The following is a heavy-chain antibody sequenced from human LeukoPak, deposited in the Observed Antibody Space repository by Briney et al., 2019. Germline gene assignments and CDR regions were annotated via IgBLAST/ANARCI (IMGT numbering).Heavy chain of an antibody. Sequence: SETLSLTCTVSGGSISSGSYYWSWIRQPAGKGLEWIGRIYTSGSTNYNPSLKSRVTISVDTSKNQFSLKLSSVTAADTVVYYCARDLAVIGAFDIWGQGTMVTVSS. CDR1: GGSISSGSYY. V-gene: IGHV4-61*02. CDR2: IYTSGST. D-gene: IGHD3-22*01. CDR3: ARDLAVIGAFDI. J-gene: IGHJ3*02.